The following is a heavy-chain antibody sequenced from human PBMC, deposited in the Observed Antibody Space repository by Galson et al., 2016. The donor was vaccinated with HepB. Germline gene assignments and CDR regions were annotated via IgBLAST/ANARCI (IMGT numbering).Heavy chain of an antibody. CDR1: GYTLTELS. D-gene: IGHD1-26*01. Sequence: SVKVSCKVSGYTLTELSVHWVRRAPGKGLEWMGGFDPEYAETIYAQEFQGRVTMPADTSTETAYMELSSLRSEDTAVYYCARGSYLDYWGQGTLVTVSS. J-gene: IGHJ4*02. CDR3: ARGSYLDY. CDR2: FDPEYAET. V-gene: IGHV1-24*01.